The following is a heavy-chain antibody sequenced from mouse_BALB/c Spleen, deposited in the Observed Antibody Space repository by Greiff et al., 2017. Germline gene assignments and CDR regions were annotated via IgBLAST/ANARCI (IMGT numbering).Heavy chain of an antibody. Sequence: DVKLQESGPGLVKPSQSLSLTCSVTGYSITSGYYWNWIRQFPGNKLEWMGYISYDGSNNYNPSLKNRISITRDTSKNQFFLKLNSVTTEDTATYYCARGTFLFDYWGQGTTLTVSS. CDR3: ARGTFLFDY. V-gene: IGHV3-6*02. CDR2: ISYDGSN. J-gene: IGHJ2*01. CDR1: GYSITSGYY.